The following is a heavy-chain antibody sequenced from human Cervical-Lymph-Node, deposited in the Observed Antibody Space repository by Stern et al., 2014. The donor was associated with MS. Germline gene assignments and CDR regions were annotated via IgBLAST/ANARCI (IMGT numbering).Heavy chain of an antibody. CDR2: FYYPGTT. CDR1: ATSVTSHF. Sequence: GQLQESGPGLLGPSGTLALTCTVSATSVTSHFWNWIRQPPGKGLEWIGYFYYPGTTNYNASLEGRVAISIDASKTQFSLRLSSVTAADTAVYYCARATDLWGQGILVTVSS. CDR3: ARATDL. V-gene: IGHV4-59*02. J-gene: IGHJ5*02.